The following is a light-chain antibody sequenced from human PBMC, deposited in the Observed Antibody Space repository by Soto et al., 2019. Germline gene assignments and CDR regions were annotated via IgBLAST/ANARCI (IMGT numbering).Light chain of an antibody. V-gene: IGLV2-14*01. CDR3: SAYTARSTLV. CDR2: EVR. J-gene: IGLJ3*02. Sequence: QAVVTQPASVSGSAGQSITISCSGTMRDVGAYNLVSWYQQHPGTAPKLIIYEVRNRPSGISSRFPGSRSGNTASLTISGLQSEDEGDYYCSAYTARSTLVFGGGTKLTVL. CDR1: MRDVGAYNL.